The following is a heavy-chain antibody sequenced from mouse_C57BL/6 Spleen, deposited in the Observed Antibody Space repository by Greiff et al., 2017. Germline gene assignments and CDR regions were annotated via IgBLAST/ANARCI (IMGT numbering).Heavy chain of an antibody. Sequence: EVQVVESGEGLVKPGGSLKLSCAASGFTFSSYAMSWVRQTPEKRLEWVAYISSGGDYIYYADTVKGRFTISRDNARNTLYLQMSSLKSEDTAMYYYTRDGSSGYYAIDYWGQGTTVTVSS. CDR2: ISSGGDYI. CDR3: TRDGSSGYYAIDY. J-gene: IGHJ4*01. CDR1: GFTFSSYA. D-gene: IGHD3-2*02. V-gene: IGHV5-9-1*02.